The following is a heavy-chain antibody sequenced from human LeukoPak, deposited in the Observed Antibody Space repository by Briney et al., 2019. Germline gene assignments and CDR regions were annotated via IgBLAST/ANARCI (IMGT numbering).Heavy chain of an antibody. CDR1: GFTFSSYA. D-gene: IGHD1-26*01. J-gene: IGHJ4*02. V-gene: IGHV3-23*01. CDR3: AKGLGGVAY. CDR2: ISGSGGNT. Sequence: GGSLRLSCAASGFTFSSYAMSWVRQAPGKGLDWVSAISGSGGNTYYADSVKGRFTISRDNSKKTLFLQMNSLRAEDTAVYYCAKGLGGVAYWGQGTLVTVSS.